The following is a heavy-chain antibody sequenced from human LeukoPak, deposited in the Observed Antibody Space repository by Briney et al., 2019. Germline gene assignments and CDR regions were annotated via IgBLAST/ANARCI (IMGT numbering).Heavy chain of an antibody. J-gene: IGHJ3*02. Sequence: TGGSLRLSCAASGFTFSSYWMRWVRQAPGKGLEWVVKIKQDGSEKYYVDSVKGRFTISRDNAKNSLYLQMNSLRAEDTAVYYCARENPSWIQLWSDAFDIWGQGTMVTVSS. CDR2: IKQDGSEK. V-gene: IGHV3-7*01. D-gene: IGHD5-18*01. CDR1: GFTFSSYW. CDR3: ARENPSWIQLWSDAFDI.